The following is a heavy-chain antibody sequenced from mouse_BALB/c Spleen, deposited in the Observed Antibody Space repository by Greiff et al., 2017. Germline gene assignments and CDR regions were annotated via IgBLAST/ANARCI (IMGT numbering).Heavy chain of an antibody. V-gene: IGHV5-6-2*01. J-gene: IGHJ3*01. Sequence: EVKLVESGGGLVKLGGSLKLSCAASGFTFSSYYMSWVRQTPEKRLELVAAINSNGGSTYYPDTVKGRFTISRDNAKNTLYLQMSSLKSEDTALYCCARHEGYDGGFAYWGQGTLVTVSA. CDR3: ARHEGYDGGFAY. CDR2: INSNGGST. D-gene: IGHD2-2*01. CDR1: GFTFSSYY.